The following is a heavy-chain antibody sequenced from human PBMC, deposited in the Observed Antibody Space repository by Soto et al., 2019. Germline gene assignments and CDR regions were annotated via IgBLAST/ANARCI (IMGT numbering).Heavy chain of an antibody. Sequence: SVKVSCKSSGGRFSNDIITWVRQAPGQGLEWMGRIVLLLNIANYAQKFQGRVTITADKSTGTAYMELNSLTSEDTAAYYCVKNSLFGSTFSGYDDIDLCGQGTQVTVSS. CDR2: IVLLLNIA. D-gene: IGHD5-12*01. J-gene: IGHJ1*01. CDR1: GGRFSNDI. V-gene: IGHV1-69*02. CDR3: VKNSLFGSTFSGYDDIDL.